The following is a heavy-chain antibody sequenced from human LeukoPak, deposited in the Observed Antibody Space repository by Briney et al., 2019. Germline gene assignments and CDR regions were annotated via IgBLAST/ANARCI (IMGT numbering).Heavy chain of an antibody. CDR2: IYSAGNT. Sequence: GGSLRLSCAASGFTVSNNYMSWVRQAPGEGLEWVSLIYSAGNTNYADSVKGRFTISRDNSKNTLDLQMNSLRAEDTAGYYCAKHLLVGGTRGAYAFDIWGRGTMVTVSS. V-gene: IGHV3-53*01. J-gene: IGHJ3*02. CDR1: GFTVSNNY. CDR3: AKHLLVGGTRGAYAFDI. D-gene: IGHD1-26*01.